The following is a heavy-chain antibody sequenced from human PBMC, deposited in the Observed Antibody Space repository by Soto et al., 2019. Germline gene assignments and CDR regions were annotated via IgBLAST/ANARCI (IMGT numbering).Heavy chain of an antibody. V-gene: IGHV3-15*07. J-gene: IGHJ6*02. CDR3: TTDHTGTGSGPLYYYYYGMDV. Sequence: EVQLVESGGGLVKPGGSLRLSSAASGFTFSNAWMNWVRQAPGKGLEWVGRIKSKTDGGTTDYAAPVKGRFTISRDDSKNTPYLQMNSLKTEDTAVYYCTTDHTGTGSGPLYYYYYGMDVWGQGTTVTVSS. CDR2: IKSKTDGGTT. CDR1: GFTFSNAW. D-gene: IGHD1-7*01.